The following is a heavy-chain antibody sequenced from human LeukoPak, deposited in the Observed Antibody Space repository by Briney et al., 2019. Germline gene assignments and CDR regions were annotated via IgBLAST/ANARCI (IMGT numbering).Heavy chain of an antibody. V-gene: IGHV3-23*01. CDR2: ISCSGGST. CDR3: AKALASGYYDSRAYHY. CDR1: GSTFSSYA. D-gene: IGHD3-22*01. J-gene: IGHJ4*02. Sequence: GGSLRLSCAASGSTFSSYAMSWVRQAPGKGLEWVSAISCSGGSTYYADSVKGRFTISRDNSKNTLYLQMNSLRAEDTAVYYCAKALASGYYDSRAYHYWGQGTLVTVSS.